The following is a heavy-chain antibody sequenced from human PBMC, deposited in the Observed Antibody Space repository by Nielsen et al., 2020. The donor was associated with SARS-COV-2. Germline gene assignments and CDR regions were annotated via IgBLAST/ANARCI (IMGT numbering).Heavy chain of an antibody. CDR3: ASLPIVVVPAASFDY. J-gene: IGHJ4*02. CDR2: INHSGST. D-gene: IGHD2-2*01. CDR1: GGSFSGYY. Sequence: SETLSLTCAVYGGSFSGYYWSWIRQPPGKGLEWIGEINHSGSTNYNPSLKSRVTISVDTSKNQFSLKLTSVTAADTAVYYCASLPIVVVPAASFDYWGQGTLVTVSS. V-gene: IGHV4-34*01.